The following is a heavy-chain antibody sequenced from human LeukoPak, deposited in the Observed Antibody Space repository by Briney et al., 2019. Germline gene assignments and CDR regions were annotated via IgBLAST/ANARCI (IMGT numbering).Heavy chain of an antibody. CDR2: INPNSGGT. Sequence: ASVKVSCKASGYTFTGYYMHWVRQAPGQGLEWMGWINPNSGGTNYAQKFQGRVTMTRDTSISTAYMELSRLRSDDTAVYYCARDAGYYYDSSGYYPGSDPWGQGTLVTVSS. CDR1: GYTFTGYY. D-gene: IGHD3-22*01. CDR3: ARDAGYYYDSSGYYPGSDP. V-gene: IGHV1-2*02. J-gene: IGHJ5*02.